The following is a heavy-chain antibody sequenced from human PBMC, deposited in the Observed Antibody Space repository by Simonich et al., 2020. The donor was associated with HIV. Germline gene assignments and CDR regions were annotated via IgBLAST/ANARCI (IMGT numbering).Heavy chain of an antibody. CDR3: ARGFYQRLYYFDY. Sequence: QVQLQQWGAGLLKPSETLSLTCAVYGGSFSGSYWSWIRQPPGKGLEWIGEINHSGSTNYNQSLKSRVTISVDTSKNQFSLKLSSVTAADTAVYYCARGFYQRLYYFDYWGQGTLVTVSS. V-gene: IGHV4-34*01. J-gene: IGHJ4*02. CDR2: INHSGST. D-gene: IGHD2-2*01. CDR1: GGSFSGSY.